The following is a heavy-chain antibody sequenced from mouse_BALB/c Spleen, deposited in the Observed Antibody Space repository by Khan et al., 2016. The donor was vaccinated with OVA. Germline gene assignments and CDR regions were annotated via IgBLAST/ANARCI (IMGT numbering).Heavy chain of an antibody. Sequence: EVQLQESGTVLARPGASVKMSCKASGYSFTSFWMHWVKQRPGQGLEWIGGIFPGNSDTSYNQKFKGKAKLTAVTSASTAYMELSSLTNEDSAVYYCTRGGYGSFAYWGQGTLVTVSA. V-gene: IGHV1-5*01. CDR1: GYSFTSFW. CDR2: IFPGNSDT. CDR3: TRGGYGSFAY. D-gene: IGHD1-2*01. J-gene: IGHJ3*01.